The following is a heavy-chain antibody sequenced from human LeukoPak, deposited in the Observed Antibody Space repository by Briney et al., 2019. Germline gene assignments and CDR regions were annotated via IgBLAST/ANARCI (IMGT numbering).Heavy chain of an antibody. CDR1: GYTFTCYY. Sequence: GASVKVSCNTSGYTFTCYYLHWVRQAPGQGLELMGWINPNSGATDYAQRFQGRVTMTRDTSISTAYMELNSLTSDDTAVYFCARGPHIAAAGTGPQTYWGQGTLVTVSS. J-gene: IGHJ4*02. CDR2: INPNSGAT. V-gene: IGHV1-2*02. D-gene: IGHD6-13*01. CDR3: ARGPHIAAAGTGPQTY.